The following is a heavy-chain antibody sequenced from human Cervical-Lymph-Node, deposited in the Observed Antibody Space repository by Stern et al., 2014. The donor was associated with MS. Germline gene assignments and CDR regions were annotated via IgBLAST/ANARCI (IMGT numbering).Heavy chain of an antibody. CDR2: IYSGGST. CDR3: ARERGNWSGYDY. CDR1: GFTVSSNY. V-gene: IGHV3-66*01. Sequence: VQLVESGGGLVQPGGSLRLSCAASGFTVSSNYMTWVRHAPGTGLEWVSVIYSGGSTYYTDSVKGRFTLSRDNSKNTLYLQMNDLRVADSAVYYCARERGNWSGYDYWGQGTLVTVSS. J-gene: IGHJ4*02. D-gene: IGHD3-3*01.